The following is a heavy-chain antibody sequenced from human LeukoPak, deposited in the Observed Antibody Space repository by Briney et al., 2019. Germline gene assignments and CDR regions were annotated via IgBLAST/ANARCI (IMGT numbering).Heavy chain of an antibody. J-gene: IGHJ6*02. CDR3: AKVAHVPPGSYTMDV. Sequence: GGSLRLSCAASGFTFSSYVMTWVRQAPGKGLEWVSTISTSAGYTYYADSVKGRFTISRGNSKNTLFLQMNSLRAEDTAVYYCAKVAHVPPGSYTMDVWGQGTTVTVSS. V-gene: IGHV3-23*01. CDR2: ISTSAGYT. CDR1: GFTFSSYV. D-gene: IGHD4-11*01.